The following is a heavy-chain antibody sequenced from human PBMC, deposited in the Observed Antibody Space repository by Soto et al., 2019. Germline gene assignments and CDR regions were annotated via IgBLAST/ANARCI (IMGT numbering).Heavy chain of an antibody. Sequence: PSETLSLTCTVSGGSISSSSYFWSWIRQPPGMALEWIGEINHLGSINYNPSLKSRVTMSVDTSKNQFSLTLNSVTAADTATYYCARGGISHWAYFYYMDVWDRGTTVTVSS. J-gene: IGHJ6*03. CDR3: ARGGISHWAYFYYMDV. D-gene: IGHD2-21*01. V-gene: IGHV4-39*07. CDR1: GGSISSSSYF. CDR2: INHLGSI.